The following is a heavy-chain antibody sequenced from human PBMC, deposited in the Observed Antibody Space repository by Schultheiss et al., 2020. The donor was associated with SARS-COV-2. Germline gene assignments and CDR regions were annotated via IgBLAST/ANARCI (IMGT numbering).Heavy chain of an antibody. CDR1: GYTFTSYG. V-gene: IGHV1-18*01. CDR3: ATPLTTDTTPQFDY. Sequence: ASVKVSCKASGYTFTSYGISWVRQAPGQGLEWMGWISAYNGNTNYAQKLQGRVTMTTDTSTSTAYMELRSLRSDDTAVYYCATPLTTDTTPQFDYWGQGTLVTVSS. CDR2: ISAYNGNT. J-gene: IGHJ4*02. D-gene: IGHD1-1*01.